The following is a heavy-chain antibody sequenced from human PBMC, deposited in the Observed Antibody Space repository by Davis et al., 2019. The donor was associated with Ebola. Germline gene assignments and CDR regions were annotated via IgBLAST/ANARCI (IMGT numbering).Heavy chain of an antibody. CDR3: ARDSGYERPVDY. J-gene: IGHJ4*02. D-gene: IGHD5-12*01. CDR2: ISSSGSTI. Sequence: PGESLKISCAASGFTFSDYYMSWIRQAPGKGLEWVSYISSSGSTIYYADSVKGRFTISRDNAKNSLYLQMNSLRAEDTAVYYCARDSGYERPVDYWGQGTLVTVSS. V-gene: IGHV3-11*01. CDR1: GFTFSDYY.